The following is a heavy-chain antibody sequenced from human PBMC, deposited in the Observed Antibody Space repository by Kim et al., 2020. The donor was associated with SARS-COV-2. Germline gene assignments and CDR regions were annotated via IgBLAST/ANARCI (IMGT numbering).Heavy chain of an antibody. J-gene: IGHJ4*02. V-gene: IGHV3-53*04. CDR1: GFTVSSNY. CDR3: ARERGYGLGYFDY. D-gene: IGHD3-10*01. Sequence: GGSLRLSCAASGFTVSSNYMSWVRQAPGKGLEWVSVIYSGGSTYYADSVKGRLTISRHNSKNTLYLQMNSLRAEDTAVYYCARERGYGLGYFDYWGQGTLVTVSS. CDR2: IYSGGST.